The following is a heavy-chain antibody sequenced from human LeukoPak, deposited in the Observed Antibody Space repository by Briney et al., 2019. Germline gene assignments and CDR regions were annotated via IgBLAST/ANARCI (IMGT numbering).Heavy chain of an antibody. D-gene: IGHD5-24*01. CDR2: ITGSSDFI. CDR3: ARGEMATITESIDY. Sequence: GGSLRLSCAASGFTFSSSWIHWVRPTPGKGRERVSGITGSSDFIYYADSVKGRLTISRDNAQNSLYLQMNSLRAEDTAVYYCARGEMATITESIDYWGQGTLVTVSS. J-gene: IGHJ4*02. V-gene: IGHV3-21*01. CDR1: GFTFSSSW.